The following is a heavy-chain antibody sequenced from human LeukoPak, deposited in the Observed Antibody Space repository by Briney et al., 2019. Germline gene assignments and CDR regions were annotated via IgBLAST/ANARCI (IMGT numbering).Heavy chain of an antibody. V-gene: IGHV4-4*07. CDR1: GGSISSYY. Sequence: PSETLSLTCTVSGGSISSYYWSWIRQPAGKGLEWIGRIYTSGSTNYNPSLKSRVTISVDTSRNQFSLKLYSVTAADTAVYYCARVNQAVADHFDYWGQGTLVTVSS. CDR2: IYTSGST. J-gene: IGHJ4*02. CDR3: ARVNQAVADHFDY. D-gene: IGHD6-19*01.